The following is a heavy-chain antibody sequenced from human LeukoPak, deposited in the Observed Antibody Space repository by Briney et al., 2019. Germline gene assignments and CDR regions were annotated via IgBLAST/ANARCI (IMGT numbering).Heavy chain of an antibody. D-gene: IGHD3-22*01. Sequence: PGGSLRLSCAASGFTVSSNYMSWVRQAPGKGLEWVSVIYSGGSTYYADSVKGRFTISRDNSKNTLYLQMNSLRAEDTAVYYCARDFRGYYYDSSGYCDWGQGTLVTVSS. CDR3: ARDFRGYYYDSSGYCD. CDR2: IYSGGST. CDR1: GFTVSSNY. V-gene: IGHV3-66*01. J-gene: IGHJ4*02.